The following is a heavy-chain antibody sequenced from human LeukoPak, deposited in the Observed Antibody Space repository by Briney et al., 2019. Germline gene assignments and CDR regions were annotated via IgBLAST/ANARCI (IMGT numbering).Heavy chain of an antibody. Sequence: GGSLRLSCAAPGFIFDNYAIHWVRQAPGKGLEWVALISGDGGSLYYADSVKGRFTISRDNSKNSLFLQMNGLRTEDTALHYCAKGGGISGYSYQNDYWGQGTLVTVSS. V-gene: IGHV3-43*02. CDR3: AKGGGISGYSYQNDY. CDR1: GFIFDNYA. D-gene: IGHD3-22*01. CDR2: ISGDGGSL. J-gene: IGHJ4*02.